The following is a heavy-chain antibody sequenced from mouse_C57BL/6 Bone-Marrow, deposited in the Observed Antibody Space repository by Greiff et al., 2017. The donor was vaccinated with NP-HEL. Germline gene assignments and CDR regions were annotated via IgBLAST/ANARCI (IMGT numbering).Heavy chain of an antibody. CDR2: IHPNSGST. J-gene: IGHJ2*01. D-gene: IGHD2-4*01. CDR3: ARSRRLRRYFDY. V-gene: IGHV1-64*01. Sequence: QVQLQQPGAELVKPGASVKLSCKASGYTFTSYWMHWVKQRPGQGLEWLGMIHPNSGSTNYNEKFKSKATLTVAKPSSTAYMQLSSLPSEDSAVYYCARSRRLRRYFDYWGQGTTLTVSS. CDR1: GYTFTSYW.